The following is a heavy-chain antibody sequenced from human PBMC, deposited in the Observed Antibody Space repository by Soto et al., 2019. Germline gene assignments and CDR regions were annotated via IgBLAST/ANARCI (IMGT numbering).Heavy chain of an antibody. V-gene: IGHV3-64*01. CDR2: ISSNGGTT. Sequence: EVQLAESGGGMVQPGGSLRLSCVASGFTFSSYDMHWVRQAPGKGLEYVSSISSNGGTTYYGNSVKGRFTISRDYSKNTLYLQMGSLRAEDMAVYYCVRRVSGNYDYWGQGTLVTVSS. CDR3: VRRVSGNYDY. CDR1: GFTFSSYD. D-gene: IGHD1-7*01. J-gene: IGHJ4*02.